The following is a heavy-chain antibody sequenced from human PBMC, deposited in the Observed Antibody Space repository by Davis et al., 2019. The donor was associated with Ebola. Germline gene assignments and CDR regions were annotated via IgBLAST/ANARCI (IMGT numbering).Heavy chain of an antibody. CDR3: ARHGRSTSCYTCFDP. CDR1: GGSFSGYY. Sequence: MPGGSLRLSCAVYGGSFSGYYWSWIRQPPGKGLEWIGEINHSGSTNYNPSLKSRVTISVDTSKNQFSLKLSSVTAADTAVYYCARHGRSTSCYTCFDPWGQGTLVTVSS. CDR2: INHSGST. J-gene: IGHJ5*02. D-gene: IGHD2-2*02. V-gene: IGHV4-34*01.